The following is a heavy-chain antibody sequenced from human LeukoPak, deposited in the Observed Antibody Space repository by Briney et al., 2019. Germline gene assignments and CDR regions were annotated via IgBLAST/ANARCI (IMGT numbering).Heavy chain of an antibody. V-gene: IGHV4-39*01. CDR1: GGSISSTNYY. Sequence: SETLSLTCSVSGGSISSTNYYWGWIRQPPGKGLERNGNIYYIGSTYYNPSLKSRVTISVDTSKNQFSLKLSSVTAADTALYYCARHKDYHYNYMDVWGKGTTVTISS. CDR3: ARHKDYHYNYMDV. CDR2: IYYIGST. J-gene: IGHJ6*03.